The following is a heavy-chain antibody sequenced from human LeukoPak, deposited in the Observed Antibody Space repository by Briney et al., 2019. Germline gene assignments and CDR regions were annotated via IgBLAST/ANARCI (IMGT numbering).Heavy chain of an antibody. J-gene: IGHJ4*02. CDR2: INPNSGST. CDR1: GYTSTGDY. D-gene: IGHD2-21*02. CDR3: VRDSTANLLPRAMVHDY. Sequence: ASVTVSCKASGYTSTGDYMSWGRQAPGRGLEWMGWINPNSGSTNYAQKFQGRVTMTRDTSISTAYMELSRLRSDDATVYYCVRDSTANLLPRAMVHDYWGQGTLVTVSS. V-gene: IGHV1-2*02.